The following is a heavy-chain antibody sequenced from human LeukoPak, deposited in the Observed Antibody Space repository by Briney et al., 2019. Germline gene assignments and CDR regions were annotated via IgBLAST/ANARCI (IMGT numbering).Heavy chain of an antibody. Sequence: PGGSLRLSCAASGLIVSSHYMSWVRQAPGKGLGWVSIIYSRGSIYYADSVKGRFTISRDTSNNSLYLQMNSLTADDTAVYYCARGVRGWYDGAYDVWGQGTMVAVSS. V-gene: IGHV3-53*01. CDR2: IYSRGSI. D-gene: IGHD6-19*01. J-gene: IGHJ3*01. CDR3: ARGVRGWYDGAYDV. CDR1: GLIVSSHY.